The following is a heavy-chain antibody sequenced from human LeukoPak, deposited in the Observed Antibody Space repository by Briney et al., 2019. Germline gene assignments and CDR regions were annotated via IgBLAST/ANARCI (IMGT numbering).Heavy chain of an antibody. CDR3: ARVNTVTMGGGLDP. Sequence: ASVKVSCKASGYTFTNYYMHWVRQAPGQGLEWMGWISAYNGNTNYAQKLQGRVTMTTDTSTSTAYMELRSLRSDDTAVYYCARVNTVTMGGGLDPWGQGTLVTVSS. D-gene: IGHD4-17*01. CDR2: ISAYNGNT. J-gene: IGHJ5*02. CDR1: GYTFTNYY. V-gene: IGHV1-18*04.